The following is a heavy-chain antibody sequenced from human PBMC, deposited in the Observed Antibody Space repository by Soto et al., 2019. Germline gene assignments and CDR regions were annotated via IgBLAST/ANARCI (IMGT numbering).Heavy chain of an antibody. CDR1: GFTFSSYA. D-gene: IGHD2-15*01. V-gene: IGHV3-23*01. Sequence: EVQLLESGGGLVQPGGSLRLSCAASGFTFSSYAMSWVRQAPGKGLEWVSAISGSGGSTYYADSVKGRFTISRDNSKNTLYLQMNSLRAEDTAVYYCAKKGDIVVVVAAENYFDYWGQGTLVTVSS. CDR3: AKKGDIVVVVAAENYFDY. CDR2: ISGSGGST. J-gene: IGHJ4*02.